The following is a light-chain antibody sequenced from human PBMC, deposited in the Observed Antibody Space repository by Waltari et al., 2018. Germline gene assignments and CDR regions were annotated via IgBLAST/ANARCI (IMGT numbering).Light chain of an antibody. CDR3: SSYAGNYTWM. Sequence: QSALTQPRSVSGSPGQSVTISCTGTSSDVGGYNYVSWYQQHPGKVPKIMVYDVTKRPSGVPDRLSGSKSGYTASLTISGLQAEDEADYYCSSYAGNYTWMFGGGTKLTVL. J-gene: IGLJ3*02. CDR2: DVT. CDR1: SSDVGGYNY. V-gene: IGLV2-11*01.